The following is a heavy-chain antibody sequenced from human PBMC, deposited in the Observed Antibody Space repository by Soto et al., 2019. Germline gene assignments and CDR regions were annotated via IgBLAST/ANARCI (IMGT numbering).Heavy chain of an antibody. CDR2: ISGNGAET. V-gene: IGHV3-23*01. CDR3: GKERRGSGCFVSDY. CDR1: EVTGVIYA. J-gene: IGHJ4*02. D-gene: IGHD6-19*01. Sequence: PGVFMRVSGTAAEVTGVIYAWSLIRQKPGKGLEWVSAISGNGAETSYADSVRGRFTISRDNSKDTLFLHMNSLRADDTAVYYCGKERRGSGCFVSDYLGLGVLDTVSS.